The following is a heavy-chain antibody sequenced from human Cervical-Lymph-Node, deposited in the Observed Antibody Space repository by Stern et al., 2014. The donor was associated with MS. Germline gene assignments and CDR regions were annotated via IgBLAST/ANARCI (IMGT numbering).Heavy chain of an antibody. D-gene: IGHD3-9*01. J-gene: IGHJ4*02. Sequence: VQLVESGGEVKKPGASVKVSCKTSGYTFTSFGVSWVRQAPGQGLEWVGWISAYNGKTNYAQRFQGRVSMTTDTSTSTAYLELTSLRSDDTAIYYCTRDDYDILTGYPSFYFDHWGQGTLLIVSS. CDR1: GYTFTSFG. CDR3: TRDDYDILTGYPSFYFDH. V-gene: IGHV1-18*01. CDR2: ISAYNGKT.